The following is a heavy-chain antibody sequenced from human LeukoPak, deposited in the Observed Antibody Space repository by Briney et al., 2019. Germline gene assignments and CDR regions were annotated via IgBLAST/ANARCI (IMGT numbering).Heavy chain of an antibody. D-gene: IGHD5-24*01. J-gene: IGHJ4*02. CDR1: GGSISSSSYY. CDR2: IYYSGST. CDR3: ASLRDGYNYEIYFDY. Sequence: NSSETLSLTCTVSGGSISSSSYYWGWIRQPPGKGLEWIGSIYYSGSTYYNPSLKSRVTISVDTSKNQFSLKLSSVTAADTAVYYCASLRDGYNYEIYFDYWGQGTLVTVSS. V-gene: IGHV4-39*07.